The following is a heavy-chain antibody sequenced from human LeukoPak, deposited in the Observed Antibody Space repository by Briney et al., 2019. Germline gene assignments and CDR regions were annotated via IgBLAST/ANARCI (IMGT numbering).Heavy chain of an antibody. J-gene: IGHJ4*02. CDR2: IYYTGST. CDR3: ARTLHSSGWCPFDY. Sequence: MSSETLSLTCTVSGGSISSGDYYWSWIRQPPGKGLEWIGYIYYTGSTYYNPPLKSRVTISLDTSKNQLSLKLSSVTAADTAVYYCARTLHSSGWCPFDYWGQGTLVTVSS. CDR1: GGSISSGDYY. D-gene: IGHD6-19*01. V-gene: IGHV4-30-4*08.